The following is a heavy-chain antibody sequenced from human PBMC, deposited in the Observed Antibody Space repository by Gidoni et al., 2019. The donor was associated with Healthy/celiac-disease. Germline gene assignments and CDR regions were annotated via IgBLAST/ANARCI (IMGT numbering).Heavy chain of an antibody. CDR3: ARDYDILTRFGAFDI. V-gene: IGHV7-4-1*02. CDR2: INTNTGNP. D-gene: IGHD3-9*01. CDR1: GYTFTSYA. Sequence: QVQLLQSGSELKKPGPSVKVSCKSSGYTFTSYAMNWVRQAPGQGLEWMGWINTNTGNPTYAQGFTGRFVFSLDTSVSTAYLQISSLKAEDTAVYYCARDYDILTRFGAFDIWGQGTMVTVSS. J-gene: IGHJ3*02.